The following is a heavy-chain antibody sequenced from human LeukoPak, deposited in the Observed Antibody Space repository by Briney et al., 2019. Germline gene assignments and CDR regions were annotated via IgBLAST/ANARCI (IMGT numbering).Heavy chain of an antibody. CDR3: ARRVDTTRGYYYFYMDV. Sequence: KASQTLSLTCSVSGGSISSNFCGWVSQPPGKGREWIGTIYDSGTTYYNPSLKSRVTISVDTSKSHLSLRLSSVTAADTAVYYCARRVDTTRGYYYFYMDVWGKGTTVTVSS. D-gene: IGHD5-18*01. J-gene: IGHJ6*03. CDR1: GGSISSNF. CDR2: IYDSGTT. V-gene: IGHV4-39*02.